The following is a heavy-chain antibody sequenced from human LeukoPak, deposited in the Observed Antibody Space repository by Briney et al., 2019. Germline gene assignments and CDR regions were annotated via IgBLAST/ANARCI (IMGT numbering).Heavy chain of an antibody. CDR3: MSSDAFDI. CDR1: GFTFSGSA. J-gene: IGHJ3*02. D-gene: IGHD1-26*01. CDR2: IRSEANSYAT. V-gene: IGHV3-73*01. Sequence: PGGSLRLSCAASGFTFSGSAMHWVRQASGKGLEWVGRIRSEANSYATAYAASVKGRFTISRDDSKNTAYLQMNSLKTEDTAVYYCMSSDAFDIWGQGTMVTVSS.